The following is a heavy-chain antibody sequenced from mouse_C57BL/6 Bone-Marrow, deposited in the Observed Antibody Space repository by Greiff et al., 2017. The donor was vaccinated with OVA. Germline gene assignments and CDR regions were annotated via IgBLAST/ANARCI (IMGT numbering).Heavy chain of an antibody. Sequence: QVQLQQSGAELARPGASVKLSCKASGYTFTSDGISWVKQSTGQGLEWIGEIYPRSGNTSYNEKFKGKATLTADKSSSKAYMELRSLRSEDSAVYFCAREGEWGQGTTLTVSS. CDR3: AREGE. V-gene: IGHV1-81*01. J-gene: IGHJ2*01. CDR2: IYPRSGNT. CDR1: GYTFTSDG.